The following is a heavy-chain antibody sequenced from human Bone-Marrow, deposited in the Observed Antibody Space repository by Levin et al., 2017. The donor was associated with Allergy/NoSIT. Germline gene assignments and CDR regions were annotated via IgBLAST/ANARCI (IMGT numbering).Heavy chain of an antibody. CDR3: AKDLWSPPPWFGVGSYGMDV. CDR2: ISGSGGST. CDR1: GFTFSSYA. Sequence: GGSLRLSCAASGFTFSSYAMSWVRQAPGKGLEWVSAISGSGGSTYYADSVKGRFTISRDNSKNTLYLQMNSLRAEDTAVYYCAKDLWSPPPWFGVGSYGMDVWGQGTTVTVSS. J-gene: IGHJ6*02. D-gene: IGHD3-3*01. V-gene: IGHV3-23*01.